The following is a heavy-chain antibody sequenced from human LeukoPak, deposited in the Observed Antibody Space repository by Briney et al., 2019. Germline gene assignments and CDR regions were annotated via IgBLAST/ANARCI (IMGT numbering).Heavy chain of an antibody. D-gene: IGHD3-10*01. V-gene: IGHV4-4*02. J-gene: IGHJ3*02. CDR1: GGSISSSNW. CDR3: ARDSPPAGFGELSI. CDR2: IYHSGST. Sequence: PSETLSLTCAVSGGSISSSNWWSWVRQPPGKGLEWIGEIYHSGSTNYNPSLKSRVTISVDKSKNQFSLKLSSVTAADTAVYYCARDSPPAGFGELSIWGQGTMVTVSS.